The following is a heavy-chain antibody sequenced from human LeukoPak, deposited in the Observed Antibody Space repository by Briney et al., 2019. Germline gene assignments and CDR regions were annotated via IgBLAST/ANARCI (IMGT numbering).Heavy chain of an antibody. V-gene: IGHV3-30*18. CDR1: GFTFSSYG. J-gene: IGHJ6*02. D-gene: IGHD6-19*01. Sequence: GGSLRLSCGASGFTFSSYGMNWVRQAPGKGLEWVAIILYDGSNKYSADSVKGRFTISRDNSKNTLYLQMNSLRAEDTAVYYCAKLLSGSYCYYCGLDVWGQGTTVTVSS. CDR3: AKLLSGSYCYYCGLDV. CDR2: ILYDGSNK.